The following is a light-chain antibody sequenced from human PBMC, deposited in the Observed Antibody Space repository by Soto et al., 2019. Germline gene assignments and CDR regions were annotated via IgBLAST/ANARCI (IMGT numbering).Light chain of an antibody. CDR1: QSISSY. CDR2: DAS. V-gene: IGKV3-11*01. CDR3: QQRNNWPSIT. J-gene: IGKJ5*01. Sequence: EIVLTQSPATLPLSPGERATLSYTASQSISSYLGWYQQRPGQAPRLLIYDASNRATGIPARFSGSGSGTDFTLTISSLEPEDSAVYYCQQRNNWPSITFGQGTRLEI.